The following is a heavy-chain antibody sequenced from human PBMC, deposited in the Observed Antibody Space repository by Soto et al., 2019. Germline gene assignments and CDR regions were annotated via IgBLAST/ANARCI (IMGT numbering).Heavy chain of an antibody. V-gene: IGHV3-21*01. Sequence: EVQLVESGGGLVKPGGSLRLSCAASGFTFSSYSMNWVHQAPGKGLEWVSSISSSSSYIYYADSVKGRFTISRDNAKNSLYLQMNSLRAEDTAVYYCARGNSENTSYYYYYGMDVWGQGTTVTVSS. D-gene: IGHD1-26*01. CDR3: ARGNSENTSYYYYYGMDV. CDR1: GFTFSSYS. CDR2: ISSSSSYI. J-gene: IGHJ6*02.